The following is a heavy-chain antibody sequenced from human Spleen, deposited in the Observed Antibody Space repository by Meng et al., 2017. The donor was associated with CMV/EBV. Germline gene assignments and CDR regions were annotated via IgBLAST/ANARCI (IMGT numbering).Heavy chain of an antibody. J-gene: IGHJ5*02. V-gene: IGHV4-30-4*01. CDR3: ARGLNWFDP. CDR1: GDSISMSDHY. Sequence: SETLSLTCTVSGDSISMSDHYWSWIRQPPGRGLEWIGNIHKSGDTNYNPSLRSRVTMSLDTSRNHFSLKVNSVTAADPAVYYCARGLNWFDPWGQGTLVTVSS. CDR2: IHKSGDT. D-gene: IGHD2-21*02.